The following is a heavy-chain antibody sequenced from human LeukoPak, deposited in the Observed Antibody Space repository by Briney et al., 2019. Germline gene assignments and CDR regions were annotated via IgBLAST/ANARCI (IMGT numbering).Heavy chain of an antibody. V-gene: IGHV3-11*06. CDR1: GFTFSDYY. Sequence: GGSLRLSCAASGFTFSDYYMSWIRQAPGKGLEWVSYISSSSSYTNYADSVKGRFTISRDNAKNSLYLQMNSLRAEDTAVYYCARDCRYYCDSSGYCVWGQGTMVTVSS. CDR3: ARDCRYYCDSSGYCV. J-gene: IGHJ3*01. CDR2: ISSSSSYT. D-gene: IGHD3-22*01.